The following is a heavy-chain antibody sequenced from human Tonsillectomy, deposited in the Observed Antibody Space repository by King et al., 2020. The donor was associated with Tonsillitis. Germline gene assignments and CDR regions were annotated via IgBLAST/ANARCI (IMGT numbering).Heavy chain of an antibody. CDR3: VRLICGSAWTGFDS. J-gene: IGHJ4*02. Sequence: VQLQESGPGLVKPSETLSLNCTVSGGSMNSYYWSWIRQPPGKGLEWIGNIHYSGSTNYSPSLKSRVTISAETSKGQFSLQMRAMTAADAALYYCVRLICGSAWTGFDSWGQGTLVTVSS. D-gene: IGHD3-16*01. CDR2: IHYSGST. V-gene: IGHV4-59*01. CDR1: GGSMNSYY.